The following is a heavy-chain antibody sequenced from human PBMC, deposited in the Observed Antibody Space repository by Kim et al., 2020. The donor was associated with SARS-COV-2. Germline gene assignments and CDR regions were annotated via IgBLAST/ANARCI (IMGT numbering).Heavy chain of an antibody. Sequence: SQTLSLTCTVSGGSISSSSYYWGWIRQPPGKGLEWIGSIYYSGSTYYNPSLKSRVTISVDTSKNQFSLKLSSVTAADTAVYYCARHQVRGAITIFMAAFDIWGQGTMVTVSS. J-gene: IGHJ3*02. CDR3: ARHQVRGAITIFMAAFDI. D-gene: IGHD3-9*01. CDR2: IYYSGST. CDR1: GGSISSSSYY. V-gene: IGHV4-39*01.